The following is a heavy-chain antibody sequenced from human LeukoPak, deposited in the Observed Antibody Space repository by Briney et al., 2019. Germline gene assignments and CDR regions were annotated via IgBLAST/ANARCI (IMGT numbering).Heavy chain of an antibody. CDR2: IIPIFGTA. Sequence: SVKVSCKASGGTFSSYAISWVRQAPGQGLEWMGGIIPIFGTANYAQNLQGRVTMTTDTSTSTAYMELRSLRSDDTAVYYCARVQGSSGWYIFDYWGQGTLVTVSS. CDR1: GGTFSSYA. J-gene: IGHJ4*02. CDR3: ARVQGSSGWYIFDY. D-gene: IGHD6-19*01. V-gene: IGHV1-69*05.